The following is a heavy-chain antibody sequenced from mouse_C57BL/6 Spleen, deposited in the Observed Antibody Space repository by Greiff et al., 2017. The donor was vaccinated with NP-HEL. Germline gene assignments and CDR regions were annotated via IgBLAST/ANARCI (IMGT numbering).Heavy chain of an antibody. CDR3: ARQDCLFDY. CDR2: ISSGGSYT. V-gene: IGHV5-6*01. J-gene: IGHJ2*01. CDR1: GFTFSSYG. Sequence: EVKLMESGGDLVKPGGSLKLSCAASGFTFSSYGMSWVRQTPDKRLEWVATISSGGSYTYYPDSVKGRSTISRDNAKNTLYLQMSSLKSEDTAMYYCARQDCLFDYWGQGTTLTVSS.